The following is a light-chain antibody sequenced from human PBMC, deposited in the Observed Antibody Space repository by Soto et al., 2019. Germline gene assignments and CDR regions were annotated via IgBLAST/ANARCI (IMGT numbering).Light chain of an antibody. CDR2: GES. CDR3: QPYGSSLFT. V-gene: IGKV3-20*01. Sequence: EIVLTQSPGTLSLSPGERATLSCRASQSVSSSYLAWYQQKPGQAPRLLIYGESSRATGIPDRFSGSGSGTDFTLTISRLEPEDFAVYYCQPYGSSLFTFGPGTKVDIK. CDR1: QSVSSSY. J-gene: IGKJ3*01.